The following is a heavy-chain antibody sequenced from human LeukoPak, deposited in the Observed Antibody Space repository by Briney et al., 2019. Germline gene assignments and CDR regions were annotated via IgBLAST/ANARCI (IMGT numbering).Heavy chain of an antibody. Sequence: PGGSLRLSCAAPGFTFDDYAMHWVRQAPGKGLEWVSGISWDSGFIGYADSVEGRFTISRDNAKNSLYLQMNSLRVEDTALYYCAKGLPKSSSSSWYTDWGQGTLVTVSS. CDR1: GFTFDDYA. CDR2: ISWDSGFI. CDR3: AKGLPKSSSSSWYTD. V-gene: IGHV3-9*01. D-gene: IGHD2-2*02. J-gene: IGHJ4*02.